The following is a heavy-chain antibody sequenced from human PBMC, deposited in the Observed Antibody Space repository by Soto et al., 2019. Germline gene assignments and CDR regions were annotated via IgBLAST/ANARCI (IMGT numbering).Heavy chain of an antibody. CDR2: IIPIFGTA. Sequence: ASVKVSCKASGGTISSYAISWVRQDHGQGLEWMGGIIPIFGTANYAQKFQGRVTITADESTSTAYMELSSLRSEDTAVYYCARGSDSSSWYPEYFQHWGQGTLVTVSS. V-gene: IGHV1-69*13. J-gene: IGHJ1*01. CDR1: GGTISSYA. CDR3: ARGSDSSSWYPEYFQH. D-gene: IGHD6-13*01.